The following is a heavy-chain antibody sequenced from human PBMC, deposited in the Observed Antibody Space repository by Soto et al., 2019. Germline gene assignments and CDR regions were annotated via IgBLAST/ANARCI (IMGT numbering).Heavy chain of an antibody. J-gene: IGHJ5*02. CDR2: ISAYNGNT. Sequence: QVQLVQSGAEVKKPGASVKVSCKASGYTFTSYGISWVRQAPGQGLEWMRWISAYNGNTNYAQKLQGRVTMTTDTTKGPANVGGRSLGTDDTVVYYCARAEVFVPAASRRVDWFHPWGQGTLVTVSS. CDR1: GYTFTSYG. D-gene: IGHD2-8*01. CDR3: ARAEVFVPAASRRVDWFHP. V-gene: IGHV1-18*01.